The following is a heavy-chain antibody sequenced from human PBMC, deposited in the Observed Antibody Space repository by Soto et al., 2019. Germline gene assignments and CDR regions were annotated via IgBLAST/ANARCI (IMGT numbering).Heavy chain of an antibody. J-gene: IGHJ5*02. V-gene: IGHV4-34*01. Sequence: SETLSLTCAVYGGSFSGYYWSWIRQPPGKGLELIGEINHSGSTNYNPSLKSRVTISVDTSKNQFSLKMSSVTAADTAVYYCARGTLKSITIFGVVIQKGNWFVPWGQGNLV. CDR2: INHSGST. CDR1: GGSFSGYY. D-gene: IGHD3-3*01. CDR3: ARGTLKSITIFGVVIQKGNWFVP.